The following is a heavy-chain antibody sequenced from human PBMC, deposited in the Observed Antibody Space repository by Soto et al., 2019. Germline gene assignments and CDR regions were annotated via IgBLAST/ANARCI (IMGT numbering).Heavy chain of an antibody. V-gene: IGHV1-18*01. CDR1: GYTFTSYG. CDR3: ARERATYGDYVDAFDI. Sequence: QVQLVQSGAEVKKPGASVKVSCKASGYTFTSYGISWVRRAPGQGLEWMGWISAYNGNTNYAQKLQGRVTMTTDTSTSTAYMELRSLRSDDTAVYYCARERATYGDYVDAFDIWGQGTMVTVSS. J-gene: IGHJ3*02. CDR2: ISAYNGNT. D-gene: IGHD4-17*01.